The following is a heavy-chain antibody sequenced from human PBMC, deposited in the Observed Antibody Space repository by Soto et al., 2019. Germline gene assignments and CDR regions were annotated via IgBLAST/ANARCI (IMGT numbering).Heavy chain of an antibody. V-gene: IGHV4-34*01. D-gene: IGHD3-16*02. Sequence: QVQLQQWGAGLLKPSETLSLTCAVYGGSFSGYYWSWIRQPPGKGLEWIGEINHSGSTNYNPSLKSRVTISVDTSKNQFSLKLSSVTAADTAVYYCARGRIDDYIWGSYRYRNWFDPWGQGTLVTVSS. CDR3: ARGRIDDYIWGSYRYRNWFDP. CDR1: GGSFSGYY. J-gene: IGHJ5*02. CDR2: INHSGST.